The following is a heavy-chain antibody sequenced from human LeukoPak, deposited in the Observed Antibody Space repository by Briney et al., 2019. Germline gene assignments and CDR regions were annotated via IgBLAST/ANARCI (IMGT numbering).Heavy chain of an antibody. D-gene: IGHD5-12*01. J-gene: IGHJ3*02. CDR1: GFTVSGIY. Sequence: GGSLRLSCAASGFTVSGIYMSWVRQAAGKGLEWVSIVYSGSGTYYSDSVKGRFTISRDNSKNTLYLQMNSLRPEDAAVYYCARENYDYHDAFDIWGQGTMVTVSS. CDR2: VYSGSGT. CDR3: ARENYDYHDAFDI. V-gene: IGHV3-66*01.